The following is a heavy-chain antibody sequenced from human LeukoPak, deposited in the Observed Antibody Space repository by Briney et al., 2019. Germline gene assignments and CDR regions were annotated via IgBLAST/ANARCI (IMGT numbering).Heavy chain of an antibody. D-gene: IGHD4-23*01. CDR1: GFTFSSYW. CDR2: ITSDGGST. J-gene: IGHJ5*02. V-gene: IGHV3-74*01. CDR3: ARDRDGGKPAEFDP. Sequence: GGSLRLSCAASGFTFSSYWMFWVRQVPGKGLVWVSRITSDGGSTAYADSVKGRSTISRDNAKNTLYLQMNSLRAEDTAVYYCARDRDGGKPAEFDPWGQGSLVIVSS.